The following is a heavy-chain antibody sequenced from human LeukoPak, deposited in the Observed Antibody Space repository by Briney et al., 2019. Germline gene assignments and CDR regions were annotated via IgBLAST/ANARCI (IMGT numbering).Heavy chain of an antibody. D-gene: IGHD6-19*01. Sequence: PGGSLRLSCAASGFTFSSYWMSWVRQAPAKGLEWVSDISGSGGDTNHADSVKGRFTISRDNAKNTLYLQMNSLRAEDTAVYYCARYRRDSSGWFEYMDVWGKGTTVTVSS. CDR1: GFTFSSYW. J-gene: IGHJ6*03. V-gene: IGHV3-23*01. CDR3: ARYRRDSSGWFEYMDV. CDR2: ISGSGGDT.